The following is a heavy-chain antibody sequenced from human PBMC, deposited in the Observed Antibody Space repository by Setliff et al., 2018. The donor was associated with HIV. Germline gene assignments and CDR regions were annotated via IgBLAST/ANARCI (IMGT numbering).Heavy chain of an antibody. D-gene: IGHD2-8*02. J-gene: IGHJ4*02. CDR2: IYSSGTT. Sequence: KASETLSLTCTVSGGSISSTSYYWGWIRQPPGTGLEWIGYIYSSGTTQYNPSVESRVTMSLDTSRDQFSLNLRSVTAADTAVYFCARLIHTGLLYFDFWGLGTLVTVSS. CDR1: GGSISSTSYY. V-gene: IGHV4-61*05. CDR3: ARLIHTGLLYFDF.